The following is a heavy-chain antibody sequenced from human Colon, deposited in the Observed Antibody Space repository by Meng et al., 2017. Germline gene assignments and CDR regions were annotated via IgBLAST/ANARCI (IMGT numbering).Heavy chain of an antibody. CDR2: MNPNNWST. D-gene: IGHD1-14*01. CDR1: EYTFTEYD. V-gene: IGHV1-8*01. Sequence: LVQLGAAVKKRGASEKLSSKASEYTFTEYDSNWVRQVTGPGLEWMGWMNPNNWSTDYAQKFQDRVTMTRNSSLSKAYMELRSLRIDDTAVYYCARGPFRTGRSWFDPWGKGTLVTVSS. J-gene: IGHJ5*02. CDR3: ARGPFRTGRSWFDP.